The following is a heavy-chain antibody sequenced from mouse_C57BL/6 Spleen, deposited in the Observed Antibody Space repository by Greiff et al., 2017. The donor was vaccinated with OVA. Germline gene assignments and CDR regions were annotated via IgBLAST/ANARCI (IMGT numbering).Heavy chain of an antibody. V-gene: IGHV1-4*01. D-gene: IGHD2-4*01. J-gene: IGHJ1*03. CDR2: INPSSGYT. CDR3: ARNPNYDGNWYFDV. CDR1: GYTFTSYT. Sequence: QVQLKQSGAELARPGASVKMSCKASGYTFTSYTMHWVKQRPGQGLEWIGYINPSSGYTKYNQKFKDKATLTADKSSSTAYMQLGSLTSEDSAVYYCARNPNYDGNWYFDVWGTGTTVTVSS.